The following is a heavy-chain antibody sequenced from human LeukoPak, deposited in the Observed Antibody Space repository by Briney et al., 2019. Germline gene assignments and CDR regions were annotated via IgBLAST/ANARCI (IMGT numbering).Heavy chain of an antibody. D-gene: IGHD6-13*01. CDR3: ARVLRYSSSWYYYYMDV. J-gene: IGHJ6*03. V-gene: IGHV1-69*13. CDR1: GGTFSSYA. Sequence: ASVKVSCKASGGTFSSYAISWVRQAPGQGLEWMGGIIPIFGTANYAQKFQGRVTITADEPTSTAYMELSSLRSEDTAVYYCARVLRYSSSWYYYYMDVWGKGTTVTISS. CDR2: IIPIFGTA.